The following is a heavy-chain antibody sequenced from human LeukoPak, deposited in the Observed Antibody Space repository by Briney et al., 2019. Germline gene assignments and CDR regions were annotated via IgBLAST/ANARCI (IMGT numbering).Heavy chain of an antibody. V-gene: IGHV3-23*01. CDR1: GFTFSNYA. D-gene: IGHD2-15*01. CDR3: AKDLVVSLSGAFDI. J-gene: IGHJ3*02. CDR2: ISGSGGST. Sequence: GGSLRLSCAASGFTFSNYAMSWVRQAPGKGLEWVSAISGSGGSTYYADSVKGRFTISRDNSKNTLYLQMNSLRAEVTAVYYCAKDLVVSLSGAFDIWGQGTMVTVSS.